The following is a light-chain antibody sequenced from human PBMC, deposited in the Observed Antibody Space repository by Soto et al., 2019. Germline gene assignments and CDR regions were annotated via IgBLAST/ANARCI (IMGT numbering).Light chain of an antibody. Sequence: QLVLTQPASVSGSPGQSIAISCTGTSSDVGAYNYVSWYQQHPGKAPKLMIYDVSNRPSGVSNRFSGSKSDNTASLTISGLQAEDEAEYYCSSYTSSSTYVFGSGTKLTVL. J-gene: IGLJ1*01. CDR1: SSDVGAYNY. V-gene: IGLV2-14*01. CDR3: SSYTSSSTYV. CDR2: DVS.